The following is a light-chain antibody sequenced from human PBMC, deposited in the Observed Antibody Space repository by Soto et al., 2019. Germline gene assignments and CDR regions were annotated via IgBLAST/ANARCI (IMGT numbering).Light chain of an antibody. CDR2: SAS. Sequence: EIVMTQSPVTLSVSPGERATLSCTASQSVNNNVAWYQQKPGHTPRLLIYSASIGAAGTPARFSGSGSGSDFTLTISSLPYEDVAVYYCQQYNKWPLTFGPGTKVDIK. J-gene: IGKJ3*01. V-gene: IGKV3-15*01. CDR3: QQYNKWPLT. CDR1: QSVNNN.